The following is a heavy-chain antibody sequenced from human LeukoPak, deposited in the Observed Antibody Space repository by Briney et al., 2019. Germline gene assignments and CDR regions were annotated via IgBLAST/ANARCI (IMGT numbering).Heavy chain of an antibody. J-gene: IGHJ4*02. CDR3: ARGNWLSTVTTAPSFDY. D-gene: IGHD4-17*01. CDR2: TSHDEKTK. Sequence: PGGSLRLSCAASGFSFSTYGMHWVRQAPGKGLEWLAVTSHDEKTKFYADSIKGRFTISRDNAKNSLYLQMNSLRAEDTAVYYCARGNWLSTVTTAPSFDYWGQGTLVTVSS. V-gene: IGHV3-30*03. CDR1: GFSFSTYG.